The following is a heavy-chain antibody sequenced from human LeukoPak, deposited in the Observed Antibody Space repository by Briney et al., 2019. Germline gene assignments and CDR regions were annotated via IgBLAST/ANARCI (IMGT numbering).Heavy chain of an antibody. J-gene: IGHJ4*02. CDR1: GFTFSSYS. D-gene: IGHD3-9*01. Sequence: GGSLRLSCAASGFTFSSYSMNWVRQAPGKGLEWVSSISSSSSYIYYADSVKGRFTISRDNAKNSLYLPMHSLRAEVTAVYYCARDDTIGRGRRRFDYWGQGTLVTVSS. CDR2: ISSSSSYI. CDR3: ARDDTIGRGRRRFDY. V-gene: IGHV3-21*01.